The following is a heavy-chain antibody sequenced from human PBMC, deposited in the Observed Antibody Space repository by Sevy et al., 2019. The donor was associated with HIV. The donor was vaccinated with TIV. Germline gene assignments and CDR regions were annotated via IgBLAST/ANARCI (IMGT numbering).Heavy chain of an antibody. D-gene: IGHD3-9*01. Sequence: SETLSLTCNVSGASITSYYWSWIRQPPGKGLEWVGDIGSSGPGNYNPSLKSRVTLSVDTTKSPFSLKLRSVTAVDTAVYYCARSRYYFDSWGQGALVTVS. J-gene: IGHJ4*02. CDR2: IGSSGPG. CDR1: GASITSYY. V-gene: IGHV4-4*08. CDR3: ARSRYYFDS.